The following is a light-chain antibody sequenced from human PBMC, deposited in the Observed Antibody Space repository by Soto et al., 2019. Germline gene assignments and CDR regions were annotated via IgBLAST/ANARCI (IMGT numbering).Light chain of an antibody. V-gene: IGKV3-15*01. J-gene: IGKJ5*01. CDR2: GAS. Sequence: EIMMTQSPATLSVSPGERATLSCRASQSVSSNLARYQQEPGKAPRLLIYGASTRASGIPARFSGRGSGTEFTLIISSLQSEDFAVYYCQQYSDWPPITFGQGTRLEI. CDR3: QQYSDWPPIT. CDR1: QSVSSN.